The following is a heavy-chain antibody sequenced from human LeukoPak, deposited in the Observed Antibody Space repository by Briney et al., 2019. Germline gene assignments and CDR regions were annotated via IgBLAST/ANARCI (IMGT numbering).Heavy chain of an antibody. V-gene: IGHV1-69*06. D-gene: IGHD6-13*01. CDR3: ARALAAAAGRRAGMMGD. CDR1: GGTFSNYA. CDR2: IIPIFGTA. Sequence: SVKVSCKASGGTFSNYAISWVRQAPGQGLEWMGGIIPIFGTANYAQKFRGRVTITADKSTRTAYMELSSLRSEDTAVYYCARALAAAAGRRAGMMGDWGQGTLVTVSS. J-gene: IGHJ4*02.